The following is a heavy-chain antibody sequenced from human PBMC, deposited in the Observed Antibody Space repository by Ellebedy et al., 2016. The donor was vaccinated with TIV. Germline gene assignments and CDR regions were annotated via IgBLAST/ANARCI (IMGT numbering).Heavy chain of an antibody. Sequence: ASVKVSCKASGGTFSSYAISWVRQAPGQGLEWMGGIIPMFGTANYAQKFQGRVTITADKSTSTAYMELSSLSSEDTAVYYCAREVRYYDSSGYSQYYFDYWGQGTLVTVSS. J-gene: IGHJ4*02. CDR2: IIPMFGTA. D-gene: IGHD3-22*01. CDR3: AREVRYYDSSGYSQYYFDY. CDR1: GGTFSSYA. V-gene: IGHV1-69*06.